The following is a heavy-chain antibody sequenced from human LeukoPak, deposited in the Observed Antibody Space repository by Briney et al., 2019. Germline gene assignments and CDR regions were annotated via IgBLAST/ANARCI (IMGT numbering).Heavy chain of an antibody. D-gene: IGHD6-13*01. CDR2: IYHSGST. Sequence: SETLSLTCAVSGYSISSGYYRGWIRQPPGKGLEWIGSIYHSGSTYYNPSLKSRVTISVDTSKNQFSLKLSSVTAAGTAVYYCARGYSSSWYSRWFDPWGQGTLVTVSS. CDR1: GYSISSGYY. J-gene: IGHJ5*02. V-gene: IGHV4-38-2*01. CDR3: ARGYSSSWYSRWFDP.